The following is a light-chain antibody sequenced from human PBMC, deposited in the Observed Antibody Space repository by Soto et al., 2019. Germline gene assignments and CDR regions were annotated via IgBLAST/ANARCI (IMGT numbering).Light chain of an antibody. V-gene: IGLV2-23*01. Sequence: QSALTQPASVSGSPGQSITISCTGTSSDVGSYNLVSWYQQHPGKAPKLMIYEGSKRPSGVSNRFSGSKSGNTASLTISGLQAEDEADYYCCSYAGCNTLVFGGGTKLTVL. CDR3: CSYAGCNTLV. CDR2: EGS. J-gene: IGLJ2*01. CDR1: SSDVGSYNL.